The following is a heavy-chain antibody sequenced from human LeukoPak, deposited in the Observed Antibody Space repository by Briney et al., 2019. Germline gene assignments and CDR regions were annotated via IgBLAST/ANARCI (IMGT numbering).Heavy chain of an antibody. D-gene: IGHD6-13*01. J-gene: IGHJ3*02. Sequence: GGSLRLSCAASGFTFSSYGMHWVRQAPGKGLEWVAVISYDGSNKYYADSVKGRFTISRDNAKNTLYLQMNSLRAEDTAVYYCARVGKQQLPRGDAFDIWGQGTMVTVSS. V-gene: IGHV3-30*03. CDR2: ISYDGSNK. CDR1: GFTFSSYG. CDR3: ARVGKQQLPRGDAFDI.